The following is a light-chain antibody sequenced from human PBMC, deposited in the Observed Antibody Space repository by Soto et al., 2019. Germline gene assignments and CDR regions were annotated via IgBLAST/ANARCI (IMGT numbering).Light chain of an antibody. CDR1: QGIRSY. Sequence: IQLTQSPSFLSASVGDRVTITCRASQGIRSYLAWYQQKPGKAPNLLISAASTLQSGVPSRFSGSGSGTDFTLTISSLQPEDFATYYCQQLNDFPITFGQGTRLEIK. V-gene: IGKV1-9*01. J-gene: IGKJ5*01. CDR3: QQLNDFPIT. CDR2: AAS.